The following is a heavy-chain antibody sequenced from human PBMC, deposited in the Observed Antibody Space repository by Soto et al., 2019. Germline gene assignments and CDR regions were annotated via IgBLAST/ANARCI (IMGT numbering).Heavy chain of an antibody. D-gene: IGHD6-19*01. J-gene: IGHJ4*02. V-gene: IGHV3-11*01. CDR1: GFSFSDYY. Sequence: QVQLVESGGGLVKPGGSLRLSCAASGFSFSDYYMSWIRQAPGKGLECVSHITHSGSIIHYADSVKGRFSISRDNTKNSLYLQMNSLRDKDTAVYYCARLAVAGTHYFDNWGQGTLVTVSS. CDR2: ITHSGSII. CDR3: ARLAVAGTHYFDN.